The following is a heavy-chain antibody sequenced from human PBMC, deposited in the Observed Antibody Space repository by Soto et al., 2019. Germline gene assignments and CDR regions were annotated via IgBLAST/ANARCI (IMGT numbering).Heavy chain of an antibody. CDR2: ISSSGGNT. CDR1: GFTFSTYA. Sequence: GGSLRLSCAASGFTFSTYAMSWVRQAPGKGLEWVSTISSSGGNTYYTDSVKGRFTISRDNSKNTLYLQMNSLRAEDTAIYYCAKRPTSTGFGDPFDIWGQGTMVTVS. CDR3: AKRPTSTGFGDPFDI. V-gene: IGHV3-23*01. D-gene: IGHD3-10*01. J-gene: IGHJ3*02.